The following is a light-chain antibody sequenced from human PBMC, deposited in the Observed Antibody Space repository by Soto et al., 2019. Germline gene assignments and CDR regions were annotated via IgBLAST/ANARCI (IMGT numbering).Light chain of an antibody. J-gene: IGKJ3*01. CDR3: QKYDSSPFT. CDR1: QRVLYASNYKNY. CDR2: WAS. Sequence: DIVITQSPDSLSVSLGARATISCKSSQRVLYASNYKNYLAWYQQKPGQPPKLLIYWASTRESGVPDRFSGSGSGTEFTLTISSLQAEDVAVYYCQKYDSSPFTFGPGTNVDI. V-gene: IGKV4-1*01.